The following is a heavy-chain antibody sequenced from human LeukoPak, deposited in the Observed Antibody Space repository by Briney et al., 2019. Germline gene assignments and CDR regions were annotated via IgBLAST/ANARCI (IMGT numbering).Heavy chain of an antibody. Sequence: PGGSLRLSCAASGFTFSSYAMSWVRQAPGKGLEWVSAISGSGGSTYYADSVKGRFTISRDNSKNTLYLQMNSLRAEDTAVYYCAKDQRKKGITMVRGVITPWFDPWGQGTLVTVSS. J-gene: IGHJ5*02. D-gene: IGHD3-10*01. CDR3: AKDQRKKGITMVRGVITPWFDP. CDR1: GFTFSSYA. V-gene: IGHV3-23*01. CDR2: ISGSGGST.